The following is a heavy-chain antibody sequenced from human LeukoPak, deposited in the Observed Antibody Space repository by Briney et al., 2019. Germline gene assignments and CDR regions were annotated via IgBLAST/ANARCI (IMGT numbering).Heavy chain of an antibody. CDR1: GYTFTSYD. V-gene: IGHV1-8*01. D-gene: IGHD4-17*01. Sequence: ASVKVSCKASGYTFTSYDINWVRQATGQGLEWMGWMNPNSGNTGYAQKLQGRVTMTTDTSTSTAYMELRSLRSDDTAVYYCARDDYGDYETSYYYYGMDVWGKGTTVTVSS. CDR2: MNPNSGNT. J-gene: IGHJ6*04. CDR3: ARDDYGDYETSYYYYGMDV.